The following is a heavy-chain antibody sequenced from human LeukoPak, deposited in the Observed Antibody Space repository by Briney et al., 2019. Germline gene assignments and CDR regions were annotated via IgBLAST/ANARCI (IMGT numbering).Heavy chain of an antibody. J-gene: IGHJ4*02. V-gene: IGHV3-23*01. CDR1: GFTFSSYA. Sequence: GGSLRLSRAASGFTFSSYAMSWVRQAPGKGLEWVSAISGSGGSTYYADSVKGRFTISRDNSKNTLYLQMNSLRAEDTAVYYCAKVRGSGSYYRRGYFDYWGQGTLVTVSS. CDR2: ISGSGGST. CDR3: AKVRGSGSYYRRGYFDY. D-gene: IGHD3-10*01.